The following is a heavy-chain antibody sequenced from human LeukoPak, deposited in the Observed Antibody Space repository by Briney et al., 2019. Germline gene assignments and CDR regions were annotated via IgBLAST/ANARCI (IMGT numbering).Heavy chain of an antibody. CDR3: ARGWTNWGGEFDY. Sequence: SETLSLTCTVSGGSISSYYWSWIRQPPRKGLEWIGYIYYSGSTNYNPSLKSRVTISVDTSKNQFSLKLSSVTAADTAVYYCARGWTNWGGEFDYWGQGTLVTVSS. J-gene: IGHJ4*02. D-gene: IGHD7-27*01. CDR1: GGSISSYY. CDR2: IYYSGST. V-gene: IGHV4-59*01.